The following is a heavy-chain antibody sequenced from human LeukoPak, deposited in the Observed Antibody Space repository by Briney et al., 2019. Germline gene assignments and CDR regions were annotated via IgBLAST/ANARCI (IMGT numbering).Heavy chain of an antibody. V-gene: IGHV4-39*01. CDR2: IYYSGST. J-gene: IGHJ4*02. Sequence: PSETLSLTCTVSGGPISSSSYYWGWIRQSPGKGLEWIGSIYYSGSTYYNPSLKSRVTISVDTSKNQFSLKLSSVAAAYTAVYYCARHPRYSGSYYFDYWGQGTLVTVSS. CDR3: ARHPRYSGSYYFDY. D-gene: IGHD1-26*01. CDR1: GGPISSSSYY.